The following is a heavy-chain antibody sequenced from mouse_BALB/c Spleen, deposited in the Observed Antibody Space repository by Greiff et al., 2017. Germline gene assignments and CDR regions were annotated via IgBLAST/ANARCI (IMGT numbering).Heavy chain of an antibody. V-gene: IGHV2-6-7*01. Sequence: QVQLQQSGPGLVAPSQSLSITCTVSGFSLTGYGVNWVRQPPGKGLEWLGMIWGDGSTDYNSALKSRLSISKDNSKSQVFLKMNSLQTDDTARYYCAREGKGYHDYDDDYAMDYWGQGTSVTVSS. CDR1: GFSLTGYG. CDR3: AREGKGYHDYDDDYAMDY. D-gene: IGHD2-4*01. CDR2: IWGDGST. J-gene: IGHJ4*01.